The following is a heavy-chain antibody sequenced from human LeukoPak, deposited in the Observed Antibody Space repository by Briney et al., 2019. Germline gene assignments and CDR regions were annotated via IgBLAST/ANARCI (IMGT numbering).Heavy chain of an antibody. CDR2: ISTSGTIE. CDR3: ARGLGNFDY. CDR1: GFTFNNYE. J-gene: IGHJ4*02. Sequence: GGSLRLSCAASGFTFNNYEMNWLRQAPGKGLEWISYISTSGTIEYYADSVKGRFTISRDHARNSLYLQMNSVRAEDTAVYYCARGLGNFDYGGQGSLVTVSS. V-gene: IGHV3-48*03. D-gene: IGHD1-26*01.